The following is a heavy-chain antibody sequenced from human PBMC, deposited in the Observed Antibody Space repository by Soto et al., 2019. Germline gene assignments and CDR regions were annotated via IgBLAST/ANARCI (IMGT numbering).Heavy chain of an antibody. D-gene: IGHD6-19*01. V-gene: IGHV1-2*04. CDR3: ARVVKPSGSGCFYNWFDP. CDR2: INPNSGGT. J-gene: IGHJ5*02. CDR1: GYTFTGYY. Sequence: QVQLVQSGAEVKKPGASVKVSCKASGYTFTGYYMHWVRQAPGQGLEWMGWINPNSGGTNYAQKFQGWVTMTRDTSISTAYMELSRLRSDDTAVYYCARVVKPSGSGCFYNWFDPWGQGTLVTVSS.